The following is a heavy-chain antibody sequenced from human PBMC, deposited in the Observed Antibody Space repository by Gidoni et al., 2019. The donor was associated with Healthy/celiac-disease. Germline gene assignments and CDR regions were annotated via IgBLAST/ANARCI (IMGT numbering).Heavy chain of an antibody. D-gene: IGHD2-2*01. CDR1: GYTFTGYY. CDR2: INPNSGGT. Sequence: QVQLVQSGAEVKKPGASVKVSCKASGYTFTGYYMHWVRQAPGQGLEWMGWINPNSGGTNYAQKFQGWITMTRDTSISTAYMELSRLRSDDTAVYYCARSRGQLPYQRLNWFDPWGQGTLVTVSS. J-gene: IGHJ5*02. V-gene: IGHV1-2*04. CDR3: ARSRGQLPYQRLNWFDP.